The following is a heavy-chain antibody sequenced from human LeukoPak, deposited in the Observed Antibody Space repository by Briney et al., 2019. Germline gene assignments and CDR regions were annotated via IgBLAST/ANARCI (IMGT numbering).Heavy chain of an antibody. CDR1: GYTFTGYH. CDR2: INPNSGGT. J-gene: IGHJ4*02. CDR3: ARALSIVGATNY. V-gene: IGHV1-2*02. Sequence: ASVKVSCKASGYTFTGYHMHWVRQAPGQGLEWMGWINPNSGGTNYAQKFQGRVTMTRDTSISTAYMELSRLRSDDTAVYYCARALSIVGATNYWGQGTLVTVSS. D-gene: IGHD1-26*01.